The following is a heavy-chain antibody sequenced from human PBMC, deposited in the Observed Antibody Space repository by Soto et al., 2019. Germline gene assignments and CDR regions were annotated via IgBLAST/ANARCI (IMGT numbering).Heavy chain of an antibody. CDR2: ISGGGGST. CDR1: GFTFSSYA. J-gene: IGHJ4*02. V-gene: IGHV3-23*01. Sequence: PGGSLRLSCAASGFTFSSYAMSWVRQAPGKGLEWVSGISGGGGSTYYADSVKGRFTISRDNSNNTLYPQMNSLRAEDTAVYYCAKDPTSYDSSAQFDSWGQGTLVTVSS. CDR3: AKDPTSYDSSAQFDS. D-gene: IGHD3-22*01.